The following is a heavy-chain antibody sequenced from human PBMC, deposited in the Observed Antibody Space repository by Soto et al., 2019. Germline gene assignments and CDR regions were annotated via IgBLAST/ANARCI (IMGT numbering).Heavy chain of an antibody. CDR2: ISGSGGST. Sequence: GGSLRLSCAASGFTFSSYAMSWVRQAPGKGLEWVSAISGSGGSTYYADSVKGRFTISRDNSKNTLYLQMTSLRAEDTAVYYCAKLNYYGSGSRTLYYYYGMDVWGQGTTVTVSS. CDR3: AKLNYYGSGSRTLYYYYGMDV. J-gene: IGHJ6*02. V-gene: IGHV3-23*01. D-gene: IGHD3-10*01. CDR1: GFTFSSYA.